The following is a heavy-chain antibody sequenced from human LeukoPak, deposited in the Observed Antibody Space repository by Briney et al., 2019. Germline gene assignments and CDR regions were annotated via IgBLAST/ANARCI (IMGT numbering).Heavy chain of an antibody. D-gene: IGHD3-22*01. CDR1: GFTFSASA. CDR2: ISGSGGST. Sequence: GGSLRLSCAASGFTFSASAMNWVRQAPAKGLEWVSAISGSGGSTYYADSVKGRFTISRDNSKNTLYLQMNSLRAEDTAVYYCASRSSGYYQSADYWGQGTLVTVSS. J-gene: IGHJ4*02. CDR3: ASRSSGYYQSADY. V-gene: IGHV3-23*01.